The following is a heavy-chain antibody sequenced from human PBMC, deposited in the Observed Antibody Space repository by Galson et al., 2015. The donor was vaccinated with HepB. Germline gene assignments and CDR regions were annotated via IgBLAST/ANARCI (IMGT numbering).Heavy chain of an antibody. CDR2: IIPLFAKI. V-gene: IGHV1-69*01. CDR1: GDTFISYT. Sequence: CKASGDTFISYTFNWVRQAPGQSLEWMGGIIPLFAKITYAEKFQDRVRITADGSKSTVYMELISLRPEDTAVYYCARPKGGFCYSTDCTAEGFDVWGRGTQVTVSS. J-gene: IGHJ4*02. CDR3: ARPKGGFCYSTDCTAEGFDV. D-gene: IGHD6-13*01.